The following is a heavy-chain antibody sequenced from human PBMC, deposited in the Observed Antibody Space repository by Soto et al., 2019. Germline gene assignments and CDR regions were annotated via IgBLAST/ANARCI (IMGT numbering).Heavy chain of an antibody. Sequence: EVQLVESGGGLVKPGGSLRLSCAASGFTFSSYSMNWVRQAPGKGLEWVSSISSSSSYIYYADSVKGRFTISRDNAKKSLYLQMNSLRAEDTAVYYCARAKYYYGSHNGGWFDPWGHGTLVPVSS. CDR2: ISSSSSYI. CDR1: GFTFSSYS. V-gene: IGHV3-21*01. J-gene: IGHJ5*02. CDR3: ARAKYYYGSHNGGWFDP. D-gene: IGHD3-10*01.